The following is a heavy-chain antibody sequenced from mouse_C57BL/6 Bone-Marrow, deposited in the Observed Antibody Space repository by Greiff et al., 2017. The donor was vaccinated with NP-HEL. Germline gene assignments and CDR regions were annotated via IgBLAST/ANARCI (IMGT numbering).Heavy chain of an antibody. Sequence: QVHVKQSGAELVKPGASVKLSCKASGYTFTSYLMHWVKQRTGRGLEWIGRIDPNSGGTKYNEKFKSKATLTVDKPSSTAYMQLNSLTSEDSAVYYCARYYYGSSSFDYWGQGTTLTVSS. CDR3: ARYYYGSSSFDY. CDR1: GYTFTSYL. J-gene: IGHJ2*01. V-gene: IGHV1-72*01. CDR2: IDPNSGGT. D-gene: IGHD1-1*01.